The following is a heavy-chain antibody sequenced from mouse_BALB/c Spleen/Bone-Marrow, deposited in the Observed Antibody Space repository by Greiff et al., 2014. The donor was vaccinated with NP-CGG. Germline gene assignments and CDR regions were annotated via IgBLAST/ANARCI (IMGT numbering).Heavy chain of an antibody. J-gene: IGHJ4*01. CDR3: ARITTATGAMDY. CDR1: GFSLTNYG. Sequence: VMLVESGPGLVAPSQSLSITCTVSGFSLTNYGVHWVRQPPGKGLEWLGVIWADGSTNYNSALMSRLSISKDNSKSQVFFKMNSLQTDDTAMYYCARITTATGAMDYWGQGTSVTVSS. D-gene: IGHD1-2*01. V-gene: IGHV2-9*02. CDR2: IWADGST.